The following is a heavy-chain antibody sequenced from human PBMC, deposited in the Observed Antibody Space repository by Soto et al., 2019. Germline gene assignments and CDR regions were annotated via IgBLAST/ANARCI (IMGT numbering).Heavy chain of an antibody. Sequence: QVQLQQWGAGLLKPSETLSLTCAVYGGSFSGYYWSWIRQPPGKGLEWIGEINHSGNTNYNPSLKSRVTISVDTSKNQVSLKLSSVTAADTAVYYCARTGGMDVWGQGTTVTVSS. CDR2: INHSGNT. CDR3: ARTGGMDV. V-gene: IGHV4-34*01. CDR1: GGSFSGYY. J-gene: IGHJ6*02.